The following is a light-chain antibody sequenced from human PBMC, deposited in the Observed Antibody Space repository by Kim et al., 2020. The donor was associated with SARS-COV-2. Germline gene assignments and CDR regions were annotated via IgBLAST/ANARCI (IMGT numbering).Light chain of an antibody. CDR3: QQRSNWALT. CDR1: QSVSIY. J-gene: IGKJ1*01. V-gene: IGKV3-11*01. CDR2: DTS. Sequence: EIILTQSPATLSLSPGERATLSCRASQSVSIYLAWYQQKPGQAPRLLIYDTSNRATGIPARFSGSGSGTDFTLTISGLEPEDFAVYYCQQRSNWALTFGQGTKVDIK.